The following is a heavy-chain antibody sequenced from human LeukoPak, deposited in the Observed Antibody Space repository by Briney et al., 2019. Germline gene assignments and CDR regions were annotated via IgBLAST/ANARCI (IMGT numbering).Heavy chain of an antibody. J-gene: IGHJ6*02. CDR1: GFTFSSYW. CDR3: AKDRPSSEDFWSGSYYYYYYGMDV. Sequence: GGSLRLSCAASGFTFSSYWMSWVRQAPGKGLEWVSAISGSGGSTYYADSVKGRFTISRDNSKNTLYLQMNSLRAEDTAVYYRAKDRPSSEDFWSGSYYYYYYGMDVWGQGTTVTVSS. CDR2: ISGSGGST. D-gene: IGHD3-3*01. V-gene: IGHV3-23*01.